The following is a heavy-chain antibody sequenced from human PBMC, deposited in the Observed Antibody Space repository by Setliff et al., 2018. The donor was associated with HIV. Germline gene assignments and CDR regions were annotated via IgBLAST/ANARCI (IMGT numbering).Heavy chain of an antibody. CDR3: AREAYYYGSGSYYPPIYYYYYMDV. CDR2: IIPIFGTA. J-gene: IGHJ6*03. CDR1: GGTFGSYA. V-gene: IGHV1-69*05. D-gene: IGHD3-10*01. Sequence: GASVKVSCKASGGTFGSYAISWVRQAPGQGLEWMGGIIPIFGTANYAQKFQGRVTITTDESTSTAYMELSSLRSEDTAVYYCAREAYYYGSGSYYPPIYYYYYMDVWGKGTTVTVSS.